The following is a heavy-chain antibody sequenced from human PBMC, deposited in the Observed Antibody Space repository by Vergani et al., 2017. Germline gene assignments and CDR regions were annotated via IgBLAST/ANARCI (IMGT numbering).Heavy chain of an antibody. CDR2: INHSGST. Sequence: QVQLQQWGAGLLKPSETLSLTCAVSGGSFSGYYSSWIRQPPGKGLEWIGEINHSGSTNYNPSLKSRVTISVDTSKNQFSLKLSSVTAADTAVYYCTRGRYCSSTSGYTTNYYYMDVWGK. CDR1: GGSFSGYY. J-gene: IGHJ6*03. D-gene: IGHD2-2*02. CDR3: TRGRYCSSTSGYTTNYYYMDV. V-gene: IGHV4-34*01.